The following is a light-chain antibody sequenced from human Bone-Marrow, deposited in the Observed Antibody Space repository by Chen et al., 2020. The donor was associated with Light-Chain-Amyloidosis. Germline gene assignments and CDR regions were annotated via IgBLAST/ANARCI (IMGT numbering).Light chain of an antibody. CDR1: SSDVGGDNH. CDR3: SSYTITNTLV. J-gene: IGLJ1*01. Sequence: QSALPQPASVSVSPGQSTTTSCTGTSSDVGGDNHVSWYQQHPDKAPKLMIYEVTNRPSWVPDRFSGSKSDNTASLTISGLQTEDEADYFCSSYTITNTLVFGSGTRVTVL. V-gene: IGLV2-14*01. CDR2: EVT.